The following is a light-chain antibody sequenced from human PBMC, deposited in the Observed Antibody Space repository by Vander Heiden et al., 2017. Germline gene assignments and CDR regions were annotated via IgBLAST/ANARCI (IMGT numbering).Light chain of an antibody. Sequence: DIQMTQSPSSLSAPVGDRVTITCRASQSISSYLNWYQQKPGKAPKLLIYAASSLQSGVPSRFSGSGSGTDFTLTISSLQPEDFATYYCQQSYSTPITFGQGTRLXIK. J-gene: IGKJ5*01. CDR3: QQSYSTPIT. V-gene: IGKV1-39*01. CDR1: QSISSY. CDR2: AAS.